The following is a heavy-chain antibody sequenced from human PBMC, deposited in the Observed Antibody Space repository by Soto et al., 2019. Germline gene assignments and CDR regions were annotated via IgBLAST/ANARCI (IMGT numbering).Heavy chain of an antibody. Sequence: EVQLLESGGGLVQPGGSLRLSCAASGFTFGNYAMSWVRQAPGKGLEWVSGISGSGGTTYYVDSVKGRFTISRDNSKNTLYLQKNSLRAEDTAVYYCAKDVWICSSACRSGDYWGQGSLVSVSS. CDR3: AKDVWICSSACRSGDY. D-gene: IGHD6-19*01. V-gene: IGHV3-23*01. CDR1: GFTFGNYA. CDR2: ISGSGGTT. J-gene: IGHJ4*02.